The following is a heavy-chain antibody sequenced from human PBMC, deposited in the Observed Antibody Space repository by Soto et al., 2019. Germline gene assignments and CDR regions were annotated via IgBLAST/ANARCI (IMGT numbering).Heavy chain of an antibody. Sequence: QVQLVQSGAEVKKPGSSVKVSCKASGGTFSGYAISWVRQAPGQGLEWMGGIIPIFGTANYAQKFQGRVTITADKSTSTAYMELSSLRSEDTAVYYCASLRPIVVVIYAPSDAFDIWGQGTMVTVSS. V-gene: IGHV1-69*06. CDR3: ASLRPIVVVIYAPSDAFDI. CDR2: IIPIFGTA. CDR1: GGTFSGYA. D-gene: IGHD2-21*01. J-gene: IGHJ3*02.